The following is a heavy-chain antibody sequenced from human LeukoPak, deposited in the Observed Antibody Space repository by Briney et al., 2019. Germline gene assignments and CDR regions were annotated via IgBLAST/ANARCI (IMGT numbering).Heavy chain of an antibody. D-gene: IGHD6-19*01. CDR1: GFTFSTYS. Sequence: GGSLRLSCAASGFTFSTYSMNWVRQAPGKGLEWVSYISGTSSLIYYADSVKGRFTISRDNSKNTLYLQMNSLRAEDTAVYYRAKSLPMGEQWRKQYFDYWGQGTLVTVSS. J-gene: IGHJ4*02. CDR3: AKSLPMGEQWRKQYFDY. V-gene: IGHV3-21*04. CDR2: ISGTSSLI.